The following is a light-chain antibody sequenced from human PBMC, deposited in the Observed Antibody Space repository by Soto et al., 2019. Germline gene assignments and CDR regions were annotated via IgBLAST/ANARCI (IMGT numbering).Light chain of an antibody. CDR1: QGISTY. CDR3: QKSYSTTWK. V-gene: IGKV1-39*01. CDR2: AAS. J-gene: IGKJ1*01. Sequence: DIQMTHSPSSLSASVVYIVTITFRASQGISTYLNWYQQKPGKAPKLLIYAASSLQSGVPSRFSGSGSETDFTLTISSLQPEDFATYSCQKSYSTTWKFGQGTKVDIK.